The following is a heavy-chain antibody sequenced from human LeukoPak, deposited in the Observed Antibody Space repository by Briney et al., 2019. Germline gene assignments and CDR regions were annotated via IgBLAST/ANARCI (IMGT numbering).Heavy chain of an antibody. J-gene: IGHJ4*02. CDR1: GYAFTGYY. V-gene: IGHV1-2*02. CDR3: ASLTGEFDY. CDR2: INPNSGGT. D-gene: IGHD7-27*01. Sequence: ASVKVSCKASGYAFTGYYMHWVRQAPGQGLEWMGWINPNSGGTNYAQKFQGRVTMTRDTSTSTVYMELSSLRSEDTAVYYCASLTGEFDYWGQGTLVTVSS.